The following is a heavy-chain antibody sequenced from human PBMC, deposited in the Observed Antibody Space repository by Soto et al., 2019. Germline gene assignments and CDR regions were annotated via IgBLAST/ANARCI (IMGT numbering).Heavy chain of an antibody. Sequence: ASVKISFKASGYTFTSYGISWVRQAPGQGLEWMGWISAYNGNTNYAQKLQGRVTMTTDTSTSTAYMELRSLRSDDTAVYYCARDRGAYCSGGSCYFPVFWGQGTMVTVSS. D-gene: IGHD2-15*01. CDR2: ISAYNGNT. J-gene: IGHJ3*01. V-gene: IGHV1-18*01. CDR3: ARDRGAYCSGGSCYFPVF. CDR1: GYTFTSYG.